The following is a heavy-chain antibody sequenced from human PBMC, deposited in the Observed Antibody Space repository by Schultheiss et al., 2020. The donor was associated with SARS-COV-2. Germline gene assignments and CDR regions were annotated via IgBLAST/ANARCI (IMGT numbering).Heavy chain of an antibody. CDR3: ARMTKYYYDRSGCIDY. Sequence: SGPTLVKPTETLTMTCTVSGFSLSNARMGVSWIRQPPGKALEWLALIDWDDEKDYSRSLKTRLTISQDTPKKQVVLTMTNMDPADTATYYCARMTKYYYDRSGCIDYWGQGILVTVSS. CDR1: GFSLSNARMG. J-gene: IGHJ4*02. V-gene: IGHV2-70*13. D-gene: IGHD3-22*01. CDR2: IDWDDEK.